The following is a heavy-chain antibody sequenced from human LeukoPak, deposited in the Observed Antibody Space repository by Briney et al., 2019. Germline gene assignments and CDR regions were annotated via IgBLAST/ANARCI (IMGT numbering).Heavy chain of an antibody. D-gene: IGHD3-16*01. CDR1: GGSISSYY. CDR2: IYYSGST. J-gene: IGHJ3*01. V-gene: IGHV4-59*01. Sequence: SETLSLTCTVSGGSISSYYWSWIRQPPGKGLEWIGYIYYSGSTNYNPSLKSRVTISVDTSKNQFSLKLSSVTAADTAVYYCAASYDPAAFDVWGQGTMVTVSS. CDR3: AASYDPAAFDV.